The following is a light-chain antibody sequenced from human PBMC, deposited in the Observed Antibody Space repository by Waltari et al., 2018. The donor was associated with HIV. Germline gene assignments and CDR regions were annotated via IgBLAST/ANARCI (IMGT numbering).Light chain of an antibody. CDR2: ATS. CDR3: HQYGTSPPIT. CDR1: QSVSSHY. Sequence: EIVLTQSPGTLSLSPGERVLLSCRASQSVSSHYLAWFQQKPGQPPRLLIYATSNRATDIPERFSGSGSGTDFTLTITRLEPEDFAVYYCHQYGTSPPITFGQGTRLEIK. J-gene: IGKJ5*01. V-gene: IGKV3-20*01.